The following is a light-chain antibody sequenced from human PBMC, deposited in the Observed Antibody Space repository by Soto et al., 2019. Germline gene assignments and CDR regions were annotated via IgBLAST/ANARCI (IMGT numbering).Light chain of an antibody. CDR2: EVS. J-gene: IGLJ2*01. V-gene: IGLV2-8*01. CDR3: SSYAGSHNVV. CDR1: SSDVGGYNY. Sequence: QSALTQPPSASGSPGQSVTISCIGTSSDVGGYNYVSWYQQHPGKAPKLMIYEVSKRPSGVPDRFSGSKSGNTTSLTVSGLQAEDEADYYCSSYAGSHNVVFGGGTKLTVL.